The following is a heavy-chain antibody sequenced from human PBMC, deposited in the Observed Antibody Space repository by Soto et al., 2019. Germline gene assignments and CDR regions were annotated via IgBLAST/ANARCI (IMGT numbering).Heavy chain of an antibody. CDR1: GGSISDYY. V-gene: IGHV4-59*01. CDR3: ARDQNGSTQFDY. Sequence: PSETLSLTCSVSGGSISDYYWSWIRQPPGRGLEWIGYIYKSGSTNYNPSLKSRVTISVDTSKNLFSLKLSSVTAADTAVYYCARDQNGSTQFDYWGQGTLVTVSS. J-gene: IGHJ4*02. CDR2: IYKSGST. D-gene: IGHD1-26*01.